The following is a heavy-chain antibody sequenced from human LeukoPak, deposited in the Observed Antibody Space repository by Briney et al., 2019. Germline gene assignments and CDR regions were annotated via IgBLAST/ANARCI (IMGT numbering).Heavy chain of an antibody. J-gene: IGHJ4*02. V-gene: IGHV3-7*03. Sequence: GGSLRLSCAASGFALSGYWMTCVRQAPGKGLEWLTNIKPDETEKYYGDSVKGRFTASRDNAKNSIYLEMSSLRDEDTAFYHCVRHFNSVATMQIDYWGQGTLVSVSS. CDR2: IKPDETEK. D-gene: IGHD5-24*01. CDR3: VRHFNSVATMQIDY. CDR1: GFALSGYW.